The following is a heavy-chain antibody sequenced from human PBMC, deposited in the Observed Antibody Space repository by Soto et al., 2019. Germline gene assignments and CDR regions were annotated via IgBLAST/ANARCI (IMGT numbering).Heavy chain of an antibody. Sequence: SQTLSLTCAISGDSVSSNSAAWNWIRQSPSRGLEWLGRTYYRSKWYNDYAVSVKSRITINPDTSKNQFSLQLNSVTPEDTAVYYCARDLGYSSGWYYDAFDIWGQGTMVTVPS. J-gene: IGHJ3*02. D-gene: IGHD6-19*01. V-gene: IGHV6-1*01. CDR2: TYYRSKWYN. CDR1: GDSVSSNSAA. CDR3: ARDLGYSSGWYYDAFDI.